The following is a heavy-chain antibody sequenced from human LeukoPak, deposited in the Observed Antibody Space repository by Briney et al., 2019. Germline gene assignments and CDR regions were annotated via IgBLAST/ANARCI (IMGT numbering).Heavy chain of an antibody. J-gene: IGHJ4*02. CDR2: IYWDDDK. CDR3: AHKGVVDSSGWYYFDY. D-gene: IGHD6-19*01. V-gene: IGHV2-5*02. CDR1: GFSLSTSGVG. Sequence: ESGPTLVNPTQTLTLTCTFSGFSLSTSGVGVGWIRQPPGKALEWLALIYWDDDKRYSPSLKSRLTITKDTSKNQVVLTMTNMDPVDTATYYCAHKGVVDSSGWYYFDYWGQGTLVTVSS.